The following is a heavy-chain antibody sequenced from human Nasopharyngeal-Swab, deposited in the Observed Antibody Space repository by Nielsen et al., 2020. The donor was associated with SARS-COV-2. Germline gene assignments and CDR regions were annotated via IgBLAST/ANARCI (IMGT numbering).Heavy chain of an antibody. D-gene: IGHD3-10*01. CDR2: ISSGESTT. CDR1: GFSFSIYW. CDR3: AREGQGTPIDF. J-gene: IGHJ4*02. V-gene: IGHV3-74*01. Sequence: GESLKISCAASGFSFSIYWMHWVRQPPGKGLVWVSGISSGESTTTYADSVKGRFTISRDNSKNTLHVQMSSLRAEDTAVYYCAREGQGTPIDFWGQGTLVTVSS.